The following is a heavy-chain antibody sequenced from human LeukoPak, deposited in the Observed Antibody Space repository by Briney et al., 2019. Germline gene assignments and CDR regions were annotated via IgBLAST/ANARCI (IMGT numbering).Heavy chain of an antibody. J-gene: IGHJ4*02. D-gene: IGHD3-10*01. V-gene: IGHV3-23*01. CDR2: ISGSGGST. Sequence: GGYLRLSCAASGFTFSSYAMSWVRQAPGKGLEWVSAISGSGGSTYYADSVKGRFTISRDNSKNTLYLQMDSLRAEDTAVYYCAKDGVLWFGRPRYYFDYWGQGTLVTVSS. CDR3: AKDGVLWFGRPRYYFDY. CDR1: GFTFSSYA.